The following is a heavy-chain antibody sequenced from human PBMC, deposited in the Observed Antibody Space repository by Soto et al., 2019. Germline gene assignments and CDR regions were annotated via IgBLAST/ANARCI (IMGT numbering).Heavy chain of an antibody. Sequence: PGGSLRLSCVGSGFIFSDYAMHWARQAPGKGLEWVALISPAGTNQYYADSAKGRFTISRDNSKNTLYLQMNSLRPEDTGLYYCARENSRISPRLFQHWGHGTLVTVSS. CDR2: ISPAGTNQ. V-gene: IGHV3-30-3*01. D-gene: IGHD6-6*01. CDR3: ARENSRISPRLFQH. CDR1: GFIFSDYA. J-gene: IGHJ1*01.